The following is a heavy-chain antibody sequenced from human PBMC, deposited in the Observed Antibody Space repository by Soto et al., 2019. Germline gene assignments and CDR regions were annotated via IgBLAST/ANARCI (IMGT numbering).Heavy chain of an antibody. Sequence: SETLSLTCTVSGGSITNYYWSWIRQPPGKGLEWIGYVYDTGSTNYSPSLKSRVSISVDMSKVQFSLKLNSVTAADTAVYFCARGMMGYRYQFDYWGQGTLVTVSS. J-gene: IGHJ4*02. V-gene: IGHV4-59*01. D-gene: IGHD1-1*01. CDR1: GGSITNYY. CDR3: ARGMMGYRYQFDY. CDR2: VYDTGST.